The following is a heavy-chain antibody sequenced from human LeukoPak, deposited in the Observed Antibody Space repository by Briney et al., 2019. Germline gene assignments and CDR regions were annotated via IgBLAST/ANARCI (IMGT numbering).Heavy chain of an antibody. CDR2: IYSSGST. CDR3: ARGEDVATCFDY. Sequence: SETLSLTCTVSGGSISGFHCSWIRLPPGKGLEWIGNIYSSGSTNYNPSLNSRDTISVDTSKNQFSVKLSSVTAADTAVYYCARGEDVATCFDYWGQGTLVTVSS. V-gene: IGHV4-59*01. CDR1: GGSISGFH. D-gene: IGHD5-12*01. J-gene: IGHJ4*02.